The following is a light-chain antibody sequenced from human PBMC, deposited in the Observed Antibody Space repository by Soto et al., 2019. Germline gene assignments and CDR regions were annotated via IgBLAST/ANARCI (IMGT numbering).Light chain of an antibody. CDR2: DVT. Sequence: QSVLTQPASVSGSPGQSIAISCTGTSSDVGGYNYVSWYQQHPGKAPKLIIFDVTNRPSGVSDRFSGSKPGSTASLTISGLQADDEADYYCTSFAGSGTYVFGTGTKVTVL. CDR1: SSDVGGYNY. CDR3: TSFAGSGTYV. V-gene: IGLV2-14*01. J-gene: IGLJ1*01.